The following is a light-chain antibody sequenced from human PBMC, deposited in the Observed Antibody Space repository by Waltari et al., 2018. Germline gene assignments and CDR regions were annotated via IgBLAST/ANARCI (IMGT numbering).Light chain of an antibody. CDR1: QTITNY. V-gene: IGKV1-39*01. J-gene: IGKJ1*01. CDR2: AAS. CDR3: QQTYNTPWT. Sequence: TQSPSSLSASVGDRVTITCRASQTITNYLNWYQQIPGKAPKLLIYAASTLQSGVPSRFSGSGSGSDFTLTISSLQPEDFSSYYCQQTYNTPWTFGQGTNVELK.